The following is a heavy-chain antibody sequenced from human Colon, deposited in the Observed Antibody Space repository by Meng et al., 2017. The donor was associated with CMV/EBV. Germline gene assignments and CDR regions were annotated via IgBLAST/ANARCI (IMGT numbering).Heavy chain of an antibody. D-gene: IGHD2-2*01. CDR1: GDSINGYY. CDR3: ARGLSVPLSVDAFNV. J-gene: IGHJ3*01. V-gene: IGHV4-59*01. CDR2: VFSSGST. Sequence: GSLRLSCIVSGDSINGYYWSWIRQPPGKRLEWIGYVFSSGSTKYNPSLKSRATISQDATKSQISLNLSSVTAADSAFYFCARGLSVPLSVDAFNVWGRGTLVT.